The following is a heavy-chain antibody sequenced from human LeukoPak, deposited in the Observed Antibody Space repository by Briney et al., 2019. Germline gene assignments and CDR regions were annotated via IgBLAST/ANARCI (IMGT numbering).Heavy chain of an antibody. J-gene: IGHJ3*02. D-gene: IGHD3-22*01. CDR3: ARDPSYYYDSSGYYYGGDAFDI. V-gene: IGHV3-21*01. Sequence: GGSLRLSCAASGFTFSSYWMNWVRQAPGKGLEWVSSISSSSSYIYYADSVKGRFTISRDNAKNSLYLQMNSLRAEDTAVYYCARDPSYYYDSSGYYYGGDAFDIWGQGTMVTVSS. CDR1: GFTFSSYW. CDR2: ISSSSSYI.